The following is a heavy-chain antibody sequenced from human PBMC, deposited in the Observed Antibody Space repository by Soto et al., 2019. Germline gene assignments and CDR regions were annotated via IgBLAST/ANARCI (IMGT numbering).Heavy chain of an antibody. CDR2: IYSDGTT. D-gene: IGHD6-19*01. CDR1: GFTVSSNY. Sequence: EVQVVESGGGLVQPGGSLRLSCAASGFTVSSNYMSWVRQAPGKGLEWVSVIYSDGTTFYADSVRGRLTISRDNSKNMVYLQMNSLRGDDTALYYCARENRASGSFDLWGQGALVTVSS. CDR3: ARENRASGSFDL. J-gene: IGHJ5*02. V-gene: IGHV3-66*01.